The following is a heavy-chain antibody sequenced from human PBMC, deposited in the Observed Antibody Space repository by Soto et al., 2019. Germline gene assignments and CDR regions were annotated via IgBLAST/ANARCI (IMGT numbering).Heavy chain of an antibody. CDR1: GWRLGDYR. CDR3: PRDSYHVLTSHTPHFEP. CDR2: ISWDGGRT. Sequence: GALSVSCGASGWRLGDYRMHWVRHPPGKGPEGISLISWDGGRTLYSDSVKGRFIISRDNSKNSLYLQMNSLTTEDTALYFCPRDSYHVLTSHTPHFEPWGR. J-gene: IGHJ2*01. D-gene: IGHD2-8*02. V-gene: IGHV3-43*01.